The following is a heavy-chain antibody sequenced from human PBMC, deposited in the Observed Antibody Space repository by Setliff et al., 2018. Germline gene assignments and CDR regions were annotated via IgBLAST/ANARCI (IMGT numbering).Heavy chain of an antibody. CDR1: GYTFTSYG. CDR2: ISAYNGNT. J-gene: IGHJ6*01. D-gene: IGHD3-3*01. Sequence: GASVKVSCKASGYTFTSYGISWVRQAPGQGLEWMGWISAYNGNTKYAQNLHGRVTMTTDTSTTTAYMELRSLRSDDTAVYYCARERIYDGLNYNGMDVWGQGTTVTVSS. V-gene: IGHV1-18*01. CDR3: ARERIYDGLNYNGMDV.